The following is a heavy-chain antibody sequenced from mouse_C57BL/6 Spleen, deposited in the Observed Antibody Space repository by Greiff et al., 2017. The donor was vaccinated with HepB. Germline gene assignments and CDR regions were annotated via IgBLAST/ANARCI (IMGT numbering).Heavy chain of an antibody. CDR1: GYAFSSSW. J-gene: IGHJ4*01. Sequence: QVQLQQSGPELVKPGASVKISCKASGYAFSSSWMNWVKQRPGKGLEWIGRIYPGDGDTNYNGKFKGKATLTADKSSSTAYMQLSSLTSEDSAVYFCARSWGYYGSSYDGYAMDYWGQGTSVTVSS. CDR2: IYPGDGDT. V-gene: IGHV1-82*01. CDR3: ARSWGYYGSSYDGYAMDY. D-gene: IGHD1-1*01.